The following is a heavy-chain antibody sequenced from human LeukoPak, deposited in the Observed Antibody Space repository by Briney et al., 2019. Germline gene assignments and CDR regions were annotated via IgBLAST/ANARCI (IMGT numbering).Heavy chain of an antibody. J-gene: IGHJ4*02. CDR3: ARGLGYDFWSGYWYY. V-gene: IGHV3-30*04. Sequence: GGSLRLSCAASGFTFSSYAMHWVRQAPGQGLEWVAVISYDGSNKYYADSVKGRFTISRDNSKNTLYLQMNSLRAEDTAVYYCARGLGYDFWSGYWYYWGQGTLVTVSS. CDR2: ISYDGSNK. CDR1: GFTFSSYA. D-gene: IGHD3-3*01.